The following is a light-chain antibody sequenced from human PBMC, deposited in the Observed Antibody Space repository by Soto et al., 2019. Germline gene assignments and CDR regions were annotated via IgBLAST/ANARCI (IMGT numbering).Light chain of an antibody. V-gene: IGLV1-44*01. CDR2: NNN. Sequence: QSVLTQPPSASGTPGQRVSISCSGSSSNIGSNTGNWYQQLPGTAPTLLIYNNNQRPSGVPDRFSGSKSGTSASRAISGLQSEDEADYYCTSWDDSLNGPVVFGGATQLTVL. CDR1: SSNIGSNT. J-gene: IGLJ2*01. CDR3: TSWDDSLNGPVV.